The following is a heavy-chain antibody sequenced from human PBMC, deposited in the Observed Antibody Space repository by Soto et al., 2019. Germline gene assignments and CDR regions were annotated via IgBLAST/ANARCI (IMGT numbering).Heavy chain of an antibody. D-gene: IGHD2-2*01. CDR3: AKHTGYCSSPSCRAYYFYGMDV. J-gene: IGHJ6*02. CDR2: LSVRGGST. Sequence: GGSLRLSCAASGFTFSSYAMSWVRQAPGKGLEWVTALSVRGGSTYYADSVKGRFTISRDNSKNTLYLQMNSLRAEDTAVYYCAKHTGYCSSPSCRAYYFYGMDVWGQGTTVTVSS. CDR1: GFTFSSYA. V-gene: IGHV3-23*01.